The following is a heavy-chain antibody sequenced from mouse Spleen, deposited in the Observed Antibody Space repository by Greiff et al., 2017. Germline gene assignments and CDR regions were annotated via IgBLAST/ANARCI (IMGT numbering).Heavy chain of an antibody. CDR3: ATYGNYDAMDY. CDR1: GYTFTSYD. D-gene: IGHD2-1*01. J-gene: IGHJ4*01. V-gene: IGHV1-85*01. Sequence: VQLQQSGPELVKPGASVKLSCKASGYTFTSYDINWVKQRPGQGLEWIGWIYPRDGSTKYNEKFKGKATLTVDTSSSTAYMELHSLTSEDSAVYFCATYGNYDAMDYWGQGTSVTVSS. CDR2: IYPRDGST.